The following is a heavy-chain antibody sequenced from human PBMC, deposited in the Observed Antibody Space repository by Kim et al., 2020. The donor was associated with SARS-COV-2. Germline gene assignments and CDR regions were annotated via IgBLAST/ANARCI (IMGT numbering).Heavy chain of an antibody. J-gene: IGHJ5*02. CDR3: TRDITGTIT. V-gene: IGHV3-49*02. CDR2: TT. D-gene: IGHD1-7*01. Sequence: TTEYASSVKGRLTISRDDSKSIAYLQMNSLKTEDTAVYYCTRDITGTITWGQGTLVTVSS.